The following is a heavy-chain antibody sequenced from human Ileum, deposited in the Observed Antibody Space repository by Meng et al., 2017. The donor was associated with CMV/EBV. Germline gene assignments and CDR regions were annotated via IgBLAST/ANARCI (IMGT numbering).Heavy chain of an antibody. V-gene: IGHV3-48*04. D-gene: IGHD1-26*01. CDR1: GFTFSSYS. Sequence: GESLKISCAASGFTFSSYSMNWVRQAPGKGLEWLSYISRNNDAIYYAGSVKGRFTISRDNTKNSLYLQMNSLKTEDTAVYYCARGYPGGVYFDYWSQGTLVTVSS. CDR2: ISRNNDAI. J-gene: IGHJ4*02. CDR3: ARGYPGGVYFDY.